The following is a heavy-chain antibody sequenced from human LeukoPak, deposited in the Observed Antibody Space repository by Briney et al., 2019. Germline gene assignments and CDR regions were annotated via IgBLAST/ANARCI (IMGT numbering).Heavy chain of an antibody. J-gene: IGHJ4*02. CDR2: INHSGST. CDR1: GGSFSGYY. D-gene: IGHD6-25*01. V-gene: IGHV4-34*01. CDR3: ARDPLCSGVGFDY. Sequence: PSETLSLTCAVYGGSFSGYYWSWIRQPPGKGLEWIGEINHSGSTNYNPSLKSRVTISVDTPKNHFSLKLSCVNATDTAVYYCARDPLCSGVGFDYWGQGTLVTVSS.